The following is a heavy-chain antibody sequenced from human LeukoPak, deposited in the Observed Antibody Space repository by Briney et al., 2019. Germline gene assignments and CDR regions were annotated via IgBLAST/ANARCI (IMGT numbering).Heavy chain of an antibody. V-gene: IGHV3-23*01. D-gene: IGHD1-1*01. CDR1: TFSFSRYP. CDR3: AKSLLTTATGTGRAFDI. CDR2: ISAGGDGT. Sequence: GGSLRLSCVASTFSFSRYPMGGVRQAPGKGLEWVSGISAGGDGTYYADPVKGRFTISRDNSKNTLYLQMNSLRAEDTAQYFCAKSLLTTATGTGRAFDIWGQGTMVTVSS. J-gene: IGHJ3*02.